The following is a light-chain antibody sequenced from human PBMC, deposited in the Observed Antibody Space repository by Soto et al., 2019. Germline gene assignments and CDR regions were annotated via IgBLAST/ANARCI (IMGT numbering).Light chain of an antibody. CDR1: SSDVGGYNY. CDR3: NSYAGSNNFGYV. CDR2: EVT. J-gene: IGLJ1*01. Sequence: QSALTQPPSASGSPGQSVTISCTGTSSDVGGYNYVSWYQQHPGKAPKLIIYEVTKRPSGVPDRFSGSKSGNTASLTVSGLQAEDEAEYYCNSYAGSNNFGYVFGPGTKLTVL. V-gene: IGLV2-8*01.